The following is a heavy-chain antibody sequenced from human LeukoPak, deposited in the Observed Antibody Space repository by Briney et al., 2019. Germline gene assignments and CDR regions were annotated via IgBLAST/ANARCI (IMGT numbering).Heavy chain of an antibody. CDR3: ARGRSSGWQECDY. J-gene: IGHJ4*02. Sequence: QPGGSLRLSCAASGFTFSSYSMNWVRQAPGKGLEWVSYISSSGSTIYYADSVKGRFTISRDNAKNSLYLQMNSLRAEETAVYYWARGRSSGWQECDYWGQGTLVTVSS. CDR2: ISSSGSTI. CDR1: GFTFSSYS. V-gene: IGHV3-48*04. D-gene: IGHD6-19*01.